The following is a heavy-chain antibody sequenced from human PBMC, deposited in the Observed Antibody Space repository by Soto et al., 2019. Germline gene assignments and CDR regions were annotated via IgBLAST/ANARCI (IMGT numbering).Heavy chain of an antibody. CDR2: ISSSSSPI. V-gene: IGHV3-48*02. CDR1: GFTFSSYS. Sequence: EVQLVESGGGLVQPGGSLRLSCAASGFTFSSYSMNWVRQAPGKGLEWISYISSSSSPIYYADSVKGRFTISRDNAKNSLFLHMNSLRDEDTAVYHCASGSVVAARFVNDYWGQGTLVTVSS. J-gene: IGHJ4*02. D-gene: IGHD6-6*01. CDR3: ASGSVVAARFVNDY.